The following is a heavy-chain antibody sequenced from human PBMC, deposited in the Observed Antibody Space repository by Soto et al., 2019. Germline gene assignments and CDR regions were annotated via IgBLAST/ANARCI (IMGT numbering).Heavy chain of an antibody. CDR2: IYYSGST. V-gene: IGHV4-31*02. D-gene: IGHD3-10*01. J-gene: IGHJ4*02. Sequence: SETLSLTXPVSGGSISSGSYYWSWIRQHPGKGLEWIGYIYYSGSTYYNPSLKSRVTISRDTSKNQFSLKLSSVTAADTAVYYCARSLGTMVYFDYWGQGTLVTVSS. CDR1: GGSISSGSYY. CDR3: ARSLGTMVYFDY.